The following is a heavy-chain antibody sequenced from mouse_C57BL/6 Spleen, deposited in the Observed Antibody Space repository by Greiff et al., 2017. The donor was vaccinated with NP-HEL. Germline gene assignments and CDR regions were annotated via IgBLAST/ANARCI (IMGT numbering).Heavy chain of an antibody. Sequence: VQLQQSGAELVRPGTSVKVSCKASGYAFTNYMIEWVKQRPGQGLEWIGVFNPGSGGVNYNEKFKGKATLTAYKSSSSSYMQLSSLTSEDAEVYFRDRSWGNYGDYWGQGTTLTVSS. CDR1: GYAFTNYM. D-gene: IGHD2-1*01. CDR2: FNPGSGGV. J-gene: IGHJ2*01. CDR3: DRSWGNYGDY. V-gene: IGHV1-54*01.